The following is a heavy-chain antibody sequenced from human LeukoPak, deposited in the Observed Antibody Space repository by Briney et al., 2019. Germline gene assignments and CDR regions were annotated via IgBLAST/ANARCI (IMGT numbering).Heavy chain of an antibody. CDR2: ISSSSSTI. D-gene: IGHD2-15*01. CDR3: ARVYCSGGSCSTGDYFDY. V-gene: IGHV3-48*01. Sequence: PGGSLRLSCAASGCTFSSYSMNWVRQAPGKGLEWVSYISSSSSTIYYADPVKGRFTISRDNAKNSLYLQMNSLRAEDTAVYYCARVYCSGGSCSTGDYFDYWGQGTLVTVSS. J-gene: IGHJ4*02. CDR1: GCTFSSYS.